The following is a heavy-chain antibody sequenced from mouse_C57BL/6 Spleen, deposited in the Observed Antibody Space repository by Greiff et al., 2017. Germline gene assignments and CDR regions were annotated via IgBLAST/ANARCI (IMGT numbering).Heavy chain of an antibody. CDR3: ARRLRQDYYAMDY. CDR2: IDPSDSYT. CDR1: GYTFTSYW. Sequence: VQLQQPGAELVMPGASVKLSCKASGYTFTSYWMHWVKQRPGQGLEWIGEIDPSDSYTNYNQKFKGKSTLTVDESSSTAYMQLSSLTSEDSAVYYCARRLRQDYYAMDYWGQGTSVTVSS. V-gene: IGHV1-69*01. D-gene: IGHD2-4*01. J-gene: IGHJ4*01.